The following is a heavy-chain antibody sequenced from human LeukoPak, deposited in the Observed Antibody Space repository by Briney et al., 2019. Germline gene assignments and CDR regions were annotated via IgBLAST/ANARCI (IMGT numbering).Heavy chain of an antibody. Sequence: KPGGSLRLSCAASGYTFSSYSMNWVRQSPGKGVEWVSSISSCSSYIYYADSVKGRFTISRDNAKNSLYLQMNSLRAEDTAVYYCARAGYCSGGSCYHDFDYWGQGTLVTVSS. J-gene: IGHJ4*02. CDR3: ARAGYCSGGSCYHDFDY. CDR1: GYTFSSYS. CDR2: ISSCSSYI. D-gene: IGHD2-15*01. V-gene: IGHV3-21*01.